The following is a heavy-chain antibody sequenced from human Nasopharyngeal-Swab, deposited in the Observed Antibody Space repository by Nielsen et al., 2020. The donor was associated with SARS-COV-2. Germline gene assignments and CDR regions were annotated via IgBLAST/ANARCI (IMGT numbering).Heavy chain of an antibody. D-gene: IGHD3-22*01. CDR2: ISYDGSNK. V-gene: IGHV3-30-3*01. CDR1: GFTFSSYA. CDR3: ARATTMIVLSVYYFDY. Sequence: GESLKISCAASGFTFSSYAMHWVRQAPGKGLEWVVVISYDGSNKYYADSVKGRLTISRDNSKNTLYLQMNSLRAEDTAVYYCARATTMIVLSVYYFDYWGQGTLVTVSS. J-gene: IGHJ4*02.